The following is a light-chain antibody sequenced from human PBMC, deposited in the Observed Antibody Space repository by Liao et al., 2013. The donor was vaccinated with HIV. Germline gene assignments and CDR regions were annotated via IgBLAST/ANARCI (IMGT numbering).Light chain of an antibody. Sequence: SYALTQPPSLSVSPGQTASITCSGDTLGDKYACWYQQKPGQAPVLVIYYDSDRPSGIPERFSGSNSGHTATLTISRAEAGDEADYYCQVWDSSTRGVVFGGGTKLTVL. J-gene: IGLJ2*01. CDR3: QVWDSSTRGVV. CDR1: TLGDKY. CDR2: YDS. V-gene: IGLV3-1*01.